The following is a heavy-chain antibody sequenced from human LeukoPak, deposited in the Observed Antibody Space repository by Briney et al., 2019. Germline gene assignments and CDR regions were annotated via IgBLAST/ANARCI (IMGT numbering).Heavy chain of an antibody. CDR2: IYFSGST. CDR1: GGSISSSSYY. D-gene: IGHD3-3*01. V-gene: IGHV4-39*01. Sequence: SETLSLTCTVSGGSISSSSYYWGWIRPPPGKGLGGIGSIYFSGSTYYNPSLKSRVTISVDTSKNQFSLKLSSVTAADTAVYYCARGGPRITIFGVVIMGGSEYNWFDPWGQGTLVTVSS. CDR3: ARGGPRITIFGVVIMGGSEYNWFDP. J-gene: IGHJ5*02.